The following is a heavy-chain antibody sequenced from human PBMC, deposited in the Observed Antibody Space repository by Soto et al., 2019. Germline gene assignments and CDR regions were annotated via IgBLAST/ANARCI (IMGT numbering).Heavy chain of an antibody. J-gene: IGHJ5*02. CDR1: GYSFTNYA. Sequence: ASVKVSCKASGYSFTNYAMHWVRQAPGQRLEWMGWINAGNGNTKYSQKFQGRVTITRDTSATTAHMELSSLRSEDTAVYYCASILNEQLTGSVYDWFDLWRQGTLVTVSS. CDR3: ASILNEQLTGSVYDWFDL. CDR2: INAGNGNT. V-gene: IGHV1-3*01. D-gene: IGHD1-20*01.